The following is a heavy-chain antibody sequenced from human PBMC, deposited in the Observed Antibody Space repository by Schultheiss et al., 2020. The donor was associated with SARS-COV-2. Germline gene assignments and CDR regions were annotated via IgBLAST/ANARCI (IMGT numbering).Heavy chain of an antibody. CDR2: IGTAGDP. V-gene: IGHV3-13*05. CDR3: ARDRRIVGATSTLIYYGMDV. D-gene: IGHD1-26*01. CDR1: GFTFSSYD. J-gene: IGHJ6*02. Sequence: GESLKISCAASGFTFSSYDMHWVRQATGKGLEWVSAIGTAGDPYYPGSVKGRFTISRENAKNSLYLQMNSLRAGDTAVYYCARDRRIVGATSTLIYYGMDVWGQGTTVTVSS.